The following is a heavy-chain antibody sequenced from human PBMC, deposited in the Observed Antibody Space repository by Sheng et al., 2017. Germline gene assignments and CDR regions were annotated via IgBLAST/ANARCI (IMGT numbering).Heavy chain of an antibody. CDR1: GGSISSSSYY. D-gene: IGHD6-6*01. Sequence: QLQLQESGPGLVKPSETLSLTCTVSGGSISSSSYYWGWIRQPPGKGLEWIGSIYYSGSTYYNPSLKSRVTISVDTSKNQFSLKLSSVTAADTAVYYCARGPLASSSPFDYWGQGTLVTVSS. V-gene: IGHV4-39*07. CDR2: IYYSGST. J-gene: IGHJ4*02. CDR3: ARGPLASSSPFDY.